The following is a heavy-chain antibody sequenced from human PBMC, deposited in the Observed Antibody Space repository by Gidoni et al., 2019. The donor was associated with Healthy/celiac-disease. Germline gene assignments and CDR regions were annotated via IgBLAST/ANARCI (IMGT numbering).Heavy chain of an antibody. Sequence: QVQLQQWGAGLLTPSETLSLTCAVYGGSFSGYYWSWSRQPPGKGLEWIGEINHSGSTNYNPSLKSRVNISVDTSKNQFSLKLSSVTAADTAVYYWARGAVLRYFDWLLRDNWFDPWGQGTLVTVSS. CDR3: ARGAVLRYFDWLLRDNWFDP. D-gene: IGHD3-9*01. J-gene: IGHJ5*02. CDR1: GGSFSGYY. V-gene: IGHV4-34*01. CDR2: INHSGST.